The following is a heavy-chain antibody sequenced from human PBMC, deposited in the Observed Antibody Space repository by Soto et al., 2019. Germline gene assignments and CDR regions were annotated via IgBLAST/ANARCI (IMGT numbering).Heavy chain of an antibody. CDR3: AKGPQTGYYDSGSFYSSVP. Sequence: QVQLQQWGAGVLTPSETLSLTCAVYGGSFHGYYWSWIRQPPGTGLEWIGEINHSGRVTFNPTFKSRVSILLDTSKNQMTLQLSSVSAADTAIYDCAKGPQTGYYDSGSFYSSVPWGQGTLVTVSS. D-gene: IGHD3-10*01. CDR2: INHSGRV. V-gene: IGHV4-34*01. CDR1: GGSFHGYY. J-gene: IGHJ5*02.